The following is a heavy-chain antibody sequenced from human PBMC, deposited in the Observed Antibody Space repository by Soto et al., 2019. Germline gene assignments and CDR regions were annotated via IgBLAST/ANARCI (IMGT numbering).Heavy chain of an antibody. J-gene: IGHJ4*02. D-gene: IGHD3-10*01. Sequence: QLLESGGGLVQPGGSLRLSCAASVFTFSSYSMNWVRQAPGKGLQWVATVGGGGDNIFYADSVKGRFTISRDDSQNMVFLQMHSLRPEDTAVYFCAKRDSGSGRSPPLINYWGQGTLVTVSS. V-gene: IGHV3-23*01. CDR2: VGGGGDNI. CDR3: AKRDSGSGRSPPLINY. CDR1: VFTFSSYS.